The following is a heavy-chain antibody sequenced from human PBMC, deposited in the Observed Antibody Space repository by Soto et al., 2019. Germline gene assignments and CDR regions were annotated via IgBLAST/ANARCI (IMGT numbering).Heavy chain of an antibody. CDR3: TKEQISIWYAPDGYDF. J-gene: IGHJ3*01. CDR2: ISDSGGTT. D-gene: IGHD6-13*01. Sequence: GGSLRLSCAASGFTFNNYAMTWVRQGPGKGLEWVSIISDSGGTTYYADSVKGRFTISRDNSNNMLYLQMSSLRAEDTALYHCTKEQISIWYAPDGYDFWGQGTLVTVSS. CDR1: GFTFNNYA. V-gene: IGHV3-23*01.